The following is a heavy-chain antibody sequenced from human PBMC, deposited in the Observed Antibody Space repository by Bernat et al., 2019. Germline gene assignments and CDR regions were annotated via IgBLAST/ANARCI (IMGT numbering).Heavy chain of an antibody. CDR1: GFTFSNYA. D-gene: IGHD6-19*01. J-gene: IGHJ4*02. CDR2: IWFDGSNK. V-gene: IGHV3-33*01. CDR3: AGVFGAWYEGQSGFDY. Sequence: QVQLVESGGGVVQPGRSLRLSCAASGFTFSNYALHWVRQAPGKGLEWVAVIWFDGSNKYYADSVKGRFTISRDNSKNTLYLQMNSLRAEDTAVYYCAGVFGAWYEGQSGFDYWGQGTLVTVSS.